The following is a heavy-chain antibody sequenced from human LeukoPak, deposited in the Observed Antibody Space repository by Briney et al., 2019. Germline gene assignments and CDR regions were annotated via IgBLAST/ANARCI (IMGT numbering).Heavy chain of an antibody. CDR3: AELGITMIGGV. D-gene: IGHD3-10*02. Sequence: GGSLRLSCAASGFTFSDFEMNWVRQAPGKGLEWVSYISSSGSTIYYADSVKGRFTISRDNAKNSLYLQMNSLRAEDTAVYYCAELGITMIGGVWGKGTTVTISS. CDR2: ISSSGSTI. CDR1: GFTFSDFE. J-gene: IGHJ6*04. V-gene: IGHV3-48*03.